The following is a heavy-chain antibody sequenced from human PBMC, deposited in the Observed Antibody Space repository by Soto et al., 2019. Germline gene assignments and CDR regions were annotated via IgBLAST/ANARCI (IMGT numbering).Heavy chain of an antibody. CDR1: GGSVSSGSYY. D-gene: IGHD6-13*01. V-gene: IGHV4-61*01. CDR2: IYYSGST. CDR3: ARAAGRGGWFDP. J-gene: IGHJ5*02. Sequence: QVQLQESGPGLVKPSETLSLTCTVSGGSVSSGSYYWSWIRQPPGKGLEWIGYIYYSGSTNYNPSLKSRVTISVDTSKNQFSLKLSSVTAADTAVYYCARAAGRGGWFDPWGQGTLVTVPS.